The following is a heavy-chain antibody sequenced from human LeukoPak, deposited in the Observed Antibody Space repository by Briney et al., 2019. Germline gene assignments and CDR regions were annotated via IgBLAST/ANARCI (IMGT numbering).Heavy chain of an antibody. J-gene: IGHJ4*02. CDR2: IIPILGIA. Sequence: SVKVSCKASGGTFSSYAISWVRQAPGQGLEWMGRIIPILGIANYAQKFQGRVTITADKSTSTAYMELSSLRSEDTAVYYCARLNAMYYFDYWGQGTLVTVSS. D-gene: IGHD2-2*01. CDR3: ARLNAMYYFDY. CDR1: GGTFSSYA. V-gene: IGHV1-69*04.